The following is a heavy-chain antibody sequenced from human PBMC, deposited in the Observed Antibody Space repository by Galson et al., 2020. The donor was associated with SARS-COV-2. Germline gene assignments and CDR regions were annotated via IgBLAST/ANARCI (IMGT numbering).Heavy chain of an antibody. D-gene: IGHD3-22*01. CDR2: ISWNSGSI. V-gene: IGHV3-9*01. CDR3: ANGPDSSGSEYFQH. Sequence: GGSLRLSCAASGFTFDDYAMHWVRQAPGKGLEWVSGISWNSGSIGYADSVKGRFTISRDNAKNSLYLQMNSLRAEDTALYYCANGPDSSGSEYFQHWGQGTLVTVSS. CDR1: GFTFDDYA. J-gene: IGHJ1*01.